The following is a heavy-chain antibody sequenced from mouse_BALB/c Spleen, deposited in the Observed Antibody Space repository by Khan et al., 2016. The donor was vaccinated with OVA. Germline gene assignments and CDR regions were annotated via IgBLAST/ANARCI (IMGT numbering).Heavy chain of an antibody. CDR1: GYTFTSYW. Sequence: VQLQQPGAELVKAGASVKMSCKASGYTFTSYWMHWVKQRLGQGLEWFAETNPTNGRTYYNEKFKSKATLTVDKYTSTAYMLLSGPTFEDSAVYYCARIKNIVATYFDYWGQGTTLTVSS. J-gene: IGHJ2*01. V-gene: IGHV1S81*02. CDR3: ARIKNIVATYFDY. D-gene: IGHD1-1*01. CDR2: TNPTNGRT.